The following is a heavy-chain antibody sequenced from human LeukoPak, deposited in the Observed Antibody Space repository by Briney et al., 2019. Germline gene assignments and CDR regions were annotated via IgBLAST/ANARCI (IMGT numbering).Heavy chain of an antibody. CDR1: GGSISSSSYY. J-gene: IGHJ4*02. Sequence: SETLSLTCTVSGGSISSSSYYWGWIRQPPGKGLEWIWSIYYSGSTYYNPSLKSRVTISVDTSKNQFSLMLSSVTAADTAVYYCARLYYDFWSGYYMEGHFDYWGQGTLVTVSS. V-gene: IGHV4-39*07. CDR2: IYYSGST. CDR3: ARLYYDFWSGYYMEGHFDY. D-gene: IGHD3-3*01.